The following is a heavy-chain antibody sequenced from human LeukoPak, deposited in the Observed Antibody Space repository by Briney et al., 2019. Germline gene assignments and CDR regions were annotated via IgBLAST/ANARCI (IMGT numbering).Heavy chain of an antibody. V-gene: IGHV2-5*02. Sequence: SGPTLVKPTETLTLTCTFSGFSLNTRRVGVGWIRQAPGKALEWLALISRDDDKRYRPSLKSRLTITKDTSKNQVALTLANLDPVDTATYYCAHTGSAHGDDWFDPWGQGTLVTVSS. CDR2: ISRDDDK. CDR1: GFSLNTRRVG. D-gene: IGHD7-27*01. CDR3: AHTGSAHGDDWFDP. J-gene: IGHJ5*02.